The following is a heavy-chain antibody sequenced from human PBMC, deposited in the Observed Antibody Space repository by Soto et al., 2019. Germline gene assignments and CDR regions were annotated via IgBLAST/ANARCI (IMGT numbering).Heavy chain of an antibody. Sequence: LRLSCAASGFTFSSYGMHWVRQAPGKGLEWVAVISYDGSNKYYADSVKGRFTISRDNSKNTLYLQMNSLRAEDTAVYYCAKDARSSSWYYFDYWGQGTLVTVSS. J-gene: IGHJ4*02. CDR2: ISYDGSNK. CDR3: AKDARSSSWYYFDY. D-gene: IGHD6-13*01. V-gene: IGHV3-30*18. CDR1: GFTFSSYG.